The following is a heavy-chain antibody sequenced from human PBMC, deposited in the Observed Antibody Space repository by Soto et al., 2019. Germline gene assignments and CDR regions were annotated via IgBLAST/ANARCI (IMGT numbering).Heavy chain of an antibody. CDR3: ARLRRLVRGYYYYGMDV. CDR1: GGSFSGYY. CDR2: INHSGST. V-gene: IGHV4-34*01. J-gene: IGHJ6*02. Sequence: PSETLSLTCAVYGGSFSGYYWSWIRQPPGKGLEWIGEINHSGSTNYNPSLKSRVTISVDTSKNQFSLKLSSVTAADTAAYYCARLRRLVRGYYYYGMDVWGQGTTVTVSS. D-gene: IGHD6-19*01.